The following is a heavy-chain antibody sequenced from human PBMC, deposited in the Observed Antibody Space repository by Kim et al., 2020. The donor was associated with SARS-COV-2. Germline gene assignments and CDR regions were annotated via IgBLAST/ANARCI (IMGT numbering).Heavy chain of an antibody. Sequence: SVKVSCKASGGTFSSYAISWVRQAPGQGLEWMGGIIPIFGTANYAQKFQGRVTITADESTSTAYMELSSLRSEYTAVYYCARDEKLTMVRGVTNAFNIWGQGKVGTVSS. J-gene: IGHJ3*02. CDR3: ARDEKLTMVRGVTNAFNI. CDR2: IIPIFGTA. D-gene: IGHD3-10*01. CDR1: GGTFSSYA. V-gene: IGHV1-69*13.